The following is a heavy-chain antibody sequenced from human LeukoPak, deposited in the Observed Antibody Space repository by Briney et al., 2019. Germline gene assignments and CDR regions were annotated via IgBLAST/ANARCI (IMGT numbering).Heavy chain of an antibody. CDR2: INHSGST. CDR1: GGSFSGYY. CDR3: ARALYGDYLYFDY. J-gene: IGHJ4*02. V-gene: IGHV4-34*01. Sequence: SETLSLTCAVYGGSFSGYYWRWIRQPPGKGLEWIGEINHSGSTNYNPSLKSRVTIPVDTSKNQFSLKLSSVTAADTAVYYCARALYGDYLYFDYWGQGTLVTVSS. D-gene: IGHD4-17*01.